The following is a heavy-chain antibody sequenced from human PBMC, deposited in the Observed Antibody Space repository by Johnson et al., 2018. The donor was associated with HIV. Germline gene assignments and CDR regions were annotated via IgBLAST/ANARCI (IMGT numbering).Heavy chain of an antibody. CDR1: QFSFSSYG. Sequence: QVQLVESGGGLVQPGRSLRLSCTASQFSFSSYGMHWVRQAPGKGLEWVAAISFAGTKKNYVDSVKGRFTISRDNSKNTLYLQMNSLRAEDTAVYYCARDSGGMYSSGWYGLGAFDIWGQGTMVTVSS. D-gene: IGHD6-19*01. V-gene: IGHV3-30*03. J-gene: IGHJ3*02. CDR3: ARDSGGMYSSGWYGLGAFDI. CDR2: ISFAGTKK.